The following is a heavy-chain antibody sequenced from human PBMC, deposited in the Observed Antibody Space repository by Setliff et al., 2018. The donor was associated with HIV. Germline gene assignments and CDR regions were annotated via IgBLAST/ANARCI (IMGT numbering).Heavy chain of an antibody. CDR3: ARGHDNKYYYFYYMDV. CDR1: GDSISSGSYF. V-gene: IGHV4-61*09. J-gene: IGHJ6*03. D-gene: IGHD3-9*01. CDR2: TSTTGST. Sequence: SETLSLTCTVSGDSISSGSYFWIWIRQPAGKGLEWIGHTSTTGSTNYNPSLKSRVIMSVDTSRNQFSLKLSSVTAADTAVYYCARGHDNKYYYFYYMDVWGKGTTVTVSS.